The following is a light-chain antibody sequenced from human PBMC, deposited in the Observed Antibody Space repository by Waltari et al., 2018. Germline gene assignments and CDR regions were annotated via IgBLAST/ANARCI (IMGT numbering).Light chain of an antibody. CDR3: SSYTTSISYV. CDR1: SSDIGVYNH. CDR2: DVT. V-gene: IGLV2-14*03. Sequence: QSALTQPASVSGSPGQSITISCTGTSSDIGVYNHVPWYQQHPGKAPKLMLYDVTNLPSGVSDRFSGSKSDNTASLTISGLQAEDEADYYCSSYTTSISYVFGTGTRVTVL. J-gene: IGLJ1*01.